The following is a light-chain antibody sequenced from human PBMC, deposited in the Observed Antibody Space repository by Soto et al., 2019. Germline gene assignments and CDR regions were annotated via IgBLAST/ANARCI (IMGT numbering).Light chain of an antibody. CDR3: SSDAGSRGV. V-gene: IGLV2-23*02. CDR1: TSDVGIYNL. CDR2: EVD. J-gene: IGLJ3*02. Sequence: QSALTQPASVSGSPGQSITISCSGTTSDVGIYNLFSWYQQHPGKAPKLVIYEVDKRPAGVSNRFSGSRSGNTASLTISGLHADDDADYCSSSDAGSRGVFGGGTKLTVL.